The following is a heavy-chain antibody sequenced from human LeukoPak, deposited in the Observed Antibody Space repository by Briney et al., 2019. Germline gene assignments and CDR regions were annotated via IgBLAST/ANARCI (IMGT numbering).Heavy chain of an antibody. J-gene: IGHJ4*02. V-gene: IGHV4-30-2*01. CDR3: ARDRRSGSGSVFDY. D-gene: IGHD3-10*01. Sequence: KPSETLSLTCAVSGGSISSGGYSWSWIRQPPGKGLEWIGYIYHSGSTYYNLSLKSRVTISVDRSKNQFSLKLSSVTAADTAVYYCARDRRSGSGSVFDYWGQGTLVTVSS. CDR1: GGSISSGGYS. CDR2: IYHSGST.